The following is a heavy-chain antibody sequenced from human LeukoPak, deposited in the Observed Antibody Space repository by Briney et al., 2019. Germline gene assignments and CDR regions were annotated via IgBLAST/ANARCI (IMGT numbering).Heavy chain of an antibody. CDR3: ARGPRITIFGVVITEGPYYFDY. CDR1: GGSISSSSYY. J-gene: IGHJ4*02. D-gene: IGHD3-3*01. V-gene: IGHV4-39*07. CDR2: INHSGST. Sequence: SETLSLTCTVSGGSISSSSYYWGWIRQPPGKGLEWIGEINHSGSTNYNPSLKSRVTISVDTSKNQFSLKLSSVTAADTAVYYCARGPRITIFGVVITEGPYYFDYWGQGTLVTVSS.